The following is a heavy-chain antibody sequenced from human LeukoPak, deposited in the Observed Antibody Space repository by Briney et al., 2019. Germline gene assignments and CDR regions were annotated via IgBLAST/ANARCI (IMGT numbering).Heavy chain of an antibody. CDR1: GFTFSSYA. J-gene: IGHJ4*02. Sequence: PGRSLRLSCAASGFTFSSYAMHWVRQAPGKGLEWVAVISYDGSNKYYADSVKGRFTISRDNSKNTLYLQMNSLRAEDTAVYYCARDEDKPDYGDYVHLFDYWGQGTLVTVSS. D-gene: IGHD4-17*01. CDR3: ARDEDKPDYGDYVHLFDY. V-gene: IGHV3-30-3*01. CDR2: ISYDGSNK.